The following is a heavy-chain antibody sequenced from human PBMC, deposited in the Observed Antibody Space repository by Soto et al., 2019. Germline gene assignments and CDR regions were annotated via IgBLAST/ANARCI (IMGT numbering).Heavy chain of an antibody. Sequence: QVQLQESGPGLVKPSGTLSLTCALSGASIITDNGWSWVRQPPGKEMEWIGEIYHSRNTNFNPSVKSRVTISVDTSKNQFALTVSSVTAADTAIYYCARASASSKLRGVVINWGQGTLVTVSS. CDR2: IYHSRNT. J-gene: IGHJ4*02. D-gene: IGHD3-10*01. CDR3: ARASASSKLRGVVIN. V-gene: IGHV4-4*02. CDR1: GASIITDNG.